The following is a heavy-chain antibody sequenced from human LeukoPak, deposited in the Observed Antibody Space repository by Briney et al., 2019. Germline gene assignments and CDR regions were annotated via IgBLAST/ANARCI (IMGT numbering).Heavy chain of an antibody. J-gene: IGHJ4*02. V-gene: IGHV1-8*02. CDR2: INPNSGNT. CDR1: GYTFTGYY. D-gene: IGHD4-23*01. Sequence: ASVKVSCKASGYTFTGYYMHWVRQAPGQGLEWMRWINPNSGNTGYAQKLQGRIIMTSDTSISTAYLELSSLRSEDTAVYYCASELRWQPHWGQGTLVTVSS. CDR3: ASELRWQPH.